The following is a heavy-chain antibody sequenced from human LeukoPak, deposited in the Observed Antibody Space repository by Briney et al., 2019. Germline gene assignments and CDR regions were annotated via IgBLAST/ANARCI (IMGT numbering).Heavy chain of an antibody. CDR1: GYTLTSYD. V-gene: IGHV1-8*03. CDR3: ARDDTITPGYFDY. D-gene: IGHD1-14*01. Sequence: ASVKVSCKASGYTLTSYDINWVRQATGQGLEWMGWMNPNSGNTGYAQKFQGRVTTTRNTSISTAYMELSSLRSEDTAVYYCARDDTITPGYFDYWGQGTLVTVSS. CDR2: MNPNSGNT. J-gene: IGHJ4*02.